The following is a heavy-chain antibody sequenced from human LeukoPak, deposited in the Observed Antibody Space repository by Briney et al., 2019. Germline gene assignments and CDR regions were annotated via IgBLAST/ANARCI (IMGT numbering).Heavy chain of an antibody. CDR3: VKVGSGRPFDY. V-gene: IGHV3-64D*06. CDR2: ISSNGGST. D-gene: IGHD6-19*01. J-gene: IGHJ4*02. Sequence: GGSLRLSCSASGFTFSSYAMHWLHQAPGKGLEYVSAISSNGGSTYYADSVKGRFTISRDNSKNTLYLQMSGLRAEDTAVYYCVKVGSGRPFDYWGQGTLVTVSS. CDR1: GFTFSSYA.